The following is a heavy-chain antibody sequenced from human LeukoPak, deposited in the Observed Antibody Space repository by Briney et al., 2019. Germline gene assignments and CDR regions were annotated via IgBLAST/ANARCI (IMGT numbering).Heavy chain of an antibody. J-gene: IGHJ6*03. CDR1: GYSFTSYW. CDR3: ARHRSRDYYYYYMDV. V-gene: IGHV5-51*01. CDR2: IYPGDSDT. Sequence: GASLKISCKGSGYSFTSYWIGWVRQMPGKGLEWMGIIYPGDSDTRYSPSFQGQVTISADKSISTAYLQWSSLKASDTAMYYCARHRSRDYYYYYMDVWGKGTTVTVSS.